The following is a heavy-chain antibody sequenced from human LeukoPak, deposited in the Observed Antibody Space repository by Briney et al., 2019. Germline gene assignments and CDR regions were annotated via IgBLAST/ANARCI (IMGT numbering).Heavy chain of an antibody. D-gene: IGHD3-10*01. CDR2: IYYSGST. V-gene: IGHV4-39*07. J-gene: IGHJ4*02. CDR3: ARRVYYGSGNAAFDY. CDR1: GGSISSSSYY. Sequence: SETLSLTCTVSGGSISSSSYYWGWIRQPPGKGLEWIGSIYYSGSTYYNPSLKSRVTISVDTSKNQFSLKLSSVTAADTAVYYCARRVYYGSGNAAFDYWGQGTLVTVSS.